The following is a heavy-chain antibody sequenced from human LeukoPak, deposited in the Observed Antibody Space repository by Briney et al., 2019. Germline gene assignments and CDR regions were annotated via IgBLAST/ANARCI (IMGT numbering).Heavy chain of an antibody. Sequence: SVKVSCKASGGTFSSYAISWVRQAPGQGLEWMGRIIPVVDIADHAEKFRGRVTITADKSTGTAYMELSSLKSEDTAVYYCAKAQGRAVVHDAFDIWGQGTMVTVSS. V-gene: IGHV1-69*04. CDR2: IIPVVDIA. CDR1: GGTFSSYA. D-gene: IGHD4-23*01. CDR3: AKAQGRAVVHDAFDI. J-gene: IGHJ3*02.